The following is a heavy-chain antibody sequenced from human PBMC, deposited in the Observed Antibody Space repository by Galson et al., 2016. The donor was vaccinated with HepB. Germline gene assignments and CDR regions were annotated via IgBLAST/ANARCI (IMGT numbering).Heavy chain of an antibody. V-gene: IGHV3-23*01. Sequence: SLRLSCAASGFTFSNYAMTWVRQAPGKGLEWVSAITGSGENTYYADSVKGRFTISRDNSRNTLYLQMSSLRAEDTAQYYCAKETPQYGVWTGHTVWGQGTPVTLSS. CDR3: AKETPQYGVWTGHTV. J-gene: IGHJ4*02. CDR2: ITGSGENT. CDR1: GFTFSNYA. D-gene: IGHD3/OR15-3a*01.